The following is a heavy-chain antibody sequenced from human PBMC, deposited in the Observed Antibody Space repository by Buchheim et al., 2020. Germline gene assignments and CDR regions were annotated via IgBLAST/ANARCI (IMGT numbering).Heavy chain of an antibody. D-gene: IGHD3-22*01. CDR1: GFTFSDYY. V-gene: IGHV3-11*01. CDR2: ISSSGYTT. CDR3: AKDLSYYDSSGSPGVD. Sequence: QVQLVESGGGLVRPGGFLRLSCAASGFTFSDYYMNWIRQAPGKGLEWVSYISSSGYTTYYADSVRGRFTISRDNSKNTLYLQMNSLRAEDTAVYYCAKDLSYYDSSGSPGVDWGQGTL. J-gene: IGHJ4*02.